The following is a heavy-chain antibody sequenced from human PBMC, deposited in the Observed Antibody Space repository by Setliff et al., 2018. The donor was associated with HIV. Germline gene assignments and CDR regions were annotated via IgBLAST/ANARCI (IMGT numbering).Heavy chain of an antibody. CDR2: IYTSGGT. D-gene: IGHD6-13*01. J-gene: IGHJ4*02. V-gene: IGHV4-4*07. Sequence: SETLSLTCTVSGGSISSHYWSWIRQPAGKGLEWIGRIYTSGGTNYNPSLKSRVTISVDTSKNQFSLKLSSVTAADTALYYCARGPQRLSSSSWSLFDYWGQGTLVTVSS. CDR1: GGSISSHY. CDR3: ARGPQRLSSSSWSLFDY.